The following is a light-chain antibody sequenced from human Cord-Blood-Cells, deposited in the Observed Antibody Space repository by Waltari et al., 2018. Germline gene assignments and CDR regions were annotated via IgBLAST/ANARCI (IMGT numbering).Light chain of an antibody. CDR2: EGS. CDR1: SSAVGGYTL. J-gene: IGLJ3*02. CDR3: CSYAGSSTSV. Sequence: HSALTQPPSVSASPGQSITISCTGTSSAVGGYTLFSWYQQHPGKAPKLMIYEGSKRPSGVSNRFSGSKSGNTASLTISGLQAEDEADYYCCSYAGSSTSVFGGGTKLTVL. V-gene: IGLV2-23*01.